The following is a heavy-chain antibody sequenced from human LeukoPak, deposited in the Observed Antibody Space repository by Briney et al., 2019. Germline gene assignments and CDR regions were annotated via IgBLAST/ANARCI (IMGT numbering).Heavy chain of an antibody. V-gene: IGHV3-7*05. CDR2: INQDGSEK. J-gene: IGHJ4*02. Sequence: GGSLRLSCAASGFTFSTKWMSWVRQAPGKGLEWVATINQDGSEKYYVDSVKGRFTISRDDAKNSLYLQMNSLRAEDTAVYYCAKKVPANWGSYFDYWGQGTLVTVSS. CDR3: AKKVPANWGSYFDY. D-gene: IGHD7-27*01. CDR1: GFTFSTKW.